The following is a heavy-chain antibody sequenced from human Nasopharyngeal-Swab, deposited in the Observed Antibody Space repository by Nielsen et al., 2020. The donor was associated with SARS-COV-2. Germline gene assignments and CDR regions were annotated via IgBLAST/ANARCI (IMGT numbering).Heavy chain of an antibody. CDR2: ISYDGSNK. J-gene: IGHJ6*03. V-gene: IGHV3-30*18. CDR1: GFTFDDYA. Sequence: SLKISCAASGFTFDDYAMHWVRQAPGKGLEWVAVISYDGSNKYYADSVKGRFTISRDNSKNTLYLQMNSLRAEDTAVYYCAKDITGYSSGWFYYYYYMDVWGKGTTVTVSS. CDR3: AKDITGYSSGWFYYYYYMDV. D-gene: IGHD6-19*01.